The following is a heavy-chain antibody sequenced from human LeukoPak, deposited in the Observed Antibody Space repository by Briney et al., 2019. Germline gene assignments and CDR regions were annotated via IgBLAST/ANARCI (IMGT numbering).Heavy chain of an antibody. D-gene: IGHD4-17*01. Sequence: ASVKVSCKASGDTFTSYYMHWVRQAPGQGLEWMGIINPSGGSTSYAQKFQGRVTMTRDTSTSTVYMELSSLRSEDTAVYYCARDYGDNYKYMDVWGKGTTVTVSS. V-gene: IGHV1-46*01. CDR2: INPSGGST. CDR1: GDTFTSYY. J-gene: IGHJ6*03. CDR3: ARDYGDNYKYMDV.